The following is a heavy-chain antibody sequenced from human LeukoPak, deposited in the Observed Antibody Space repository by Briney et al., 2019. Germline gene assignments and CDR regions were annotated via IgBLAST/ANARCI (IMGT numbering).Heavy chain of an antibody. V-gene: IGHV3-30*02. D-gene: IGHD3-10*01. CDR3: AKNGYYDYYYYYMDV. Sequence: GGSLRLSCAASGFTFSSYGMHWVRQAPGKGLEWVAFIRYDGSNKYYADSVKGRFTISRDNSKNTLYLQMNSLRAEDTAVYYCAKNGYYDYYYYYMDVWGKGTTVTISS. CDR2: IRYDGSNK. CDR1: GFTFSSYG. J-gene: IGHJ6*03.